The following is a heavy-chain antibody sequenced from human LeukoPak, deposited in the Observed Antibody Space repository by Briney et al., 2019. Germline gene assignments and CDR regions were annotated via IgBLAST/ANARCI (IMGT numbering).Heavy chain of an antibody. Sequence: PGGSLRLSCAASGFTFSSYGMHWVRQAPGKGLEWVAVISYDGSNKYYADSVKGRFTISRDNSKNTLYLQMNSLRAEDTAVHYCAKDLLGVFDPWGQGTLVTVSS. CDR2: ISYDGSNK. V-gene: IGHV3-30*18. CDR3: AKDLLGVFDP. J-gene: IGHJ5*02. CDR1: GFTFSSYG. D-gene: IGHD1-26*01.